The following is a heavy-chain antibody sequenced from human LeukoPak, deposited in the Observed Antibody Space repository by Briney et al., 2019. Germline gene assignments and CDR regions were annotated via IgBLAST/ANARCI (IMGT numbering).Heavy chain of an antibody. CDR2: IVVGSGNK. Sequence: SVNVSCKASGFTFTSSAMQWVRQARGQRLEWIGWIVVGSGNKNYAQKFQERVTITRDMSTSTAYMELSSLRSEDTAVYYCAADPGYDSSGYQFDYWGQGILVTVSS. CDR1: GFTFTSSA. CDR3: AADPGYDSSGYQFDY. V-gene: IGHV1-58*02. J-gene: IGHJ4*02. D-gene: IGHD3-22*01.